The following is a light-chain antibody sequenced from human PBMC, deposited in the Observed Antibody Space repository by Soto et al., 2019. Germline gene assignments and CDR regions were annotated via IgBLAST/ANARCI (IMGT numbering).Light chain of an antibody. Sequence: EVVMTQSPATLSLSPGDRGTLSCRASQSVGHNFAWYQQKSGQSPRLLIYDSSSRATGIPDRFSGSGSGTDFTLTISSLEPEDFAVYYCQQTSNWPPEITFGQGTRLEIK. CDR2: DSS. J-gene: IGKJ5*01. CDR1: QSVGHN. CDR3: QQTSNWPPEIT. V-gene: IGKV3-11*01.